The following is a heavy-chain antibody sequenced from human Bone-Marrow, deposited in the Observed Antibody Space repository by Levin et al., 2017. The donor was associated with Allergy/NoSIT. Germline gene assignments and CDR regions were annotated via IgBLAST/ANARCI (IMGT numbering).Heavy chain of an antibody. V-gene: IGHV3-23*01. CDR3: AKALPGIRWFDY. J-gene: IGHJ4*02. Sequence: LSLTCAASGFTFRSYAMSWVRQAPWKGLEWVSAISGSGGSTYYADSVKGRFTISRDNSKNTLYLQMNSLRAEDTAVYYCAKALPGIRWFDYWGQGNLVTVSS. D-gene: IGHD1-14*01. CDR2: ISGSGGST. CDR1: GFTFRSYA.